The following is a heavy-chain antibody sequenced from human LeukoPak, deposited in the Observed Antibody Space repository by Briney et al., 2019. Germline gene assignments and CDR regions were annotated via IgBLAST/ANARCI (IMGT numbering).Heavy chain of an antibody. Sequence: SQTLSLTCTVSGGSISSGGYYWSWIRQPPGKGLECIGYIYHSGSTYYNPSLKSRVTISVGRSKNQFSLKLSSVTAADTAVYYCARDGRTGRGYWGQGTLVTVSS. V-gene: IGHV4-30-2*01. CDR2: IYHSGST. CDR1: GGSISSGGYY. D-gene: IGHD1-1*01. CDR3: ARDGRTGRGY. J-gene: IGHJ4*02.